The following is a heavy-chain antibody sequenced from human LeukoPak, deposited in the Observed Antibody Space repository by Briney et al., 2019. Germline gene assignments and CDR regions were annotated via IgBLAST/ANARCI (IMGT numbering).Heavy chain of an antibody. V-gene: IGHV4-34*01. D-gene: IGHD4-17*01. CDR3: ARDRSTHGDDWYFDL. J-gene: IGHJ2*01. CDR1: GGSFSGYY. Sequence: PSETLSLTCAVYGGSFSGYYWSWIRQPPGKGLEWIGEINHSGSTNYNPSLKSRVTISVDTSKNQFSLKLSSVTAADTAVYYCARDRSTHGDDWYFDLWGRGTLVTVSS. CDR2: INHSGST.